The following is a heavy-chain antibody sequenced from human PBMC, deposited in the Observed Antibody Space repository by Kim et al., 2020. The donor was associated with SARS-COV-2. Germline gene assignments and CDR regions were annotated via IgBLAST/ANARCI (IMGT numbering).Heavy chain of an antibody. CDR1: GFTFSSYS. D-gene: IGHD2-2*01. V-gene: IGHV3-21*04. CDR3: ATVDIVVVPAAIGGGSDAFDI. CDR2: ISSSSSYI. Sequence: GGSLRLSCAASGFTFSSYSMNWVRQAPGKGLEWVSSISSSSSYIYYADSVKGRFTISRDNAKNSLYLQMNSLRAEDTAVYYCATVDIVVVPAAIGGGSDAFDIWGQGTMVTVSS. J-gene: IGHJ3*02.